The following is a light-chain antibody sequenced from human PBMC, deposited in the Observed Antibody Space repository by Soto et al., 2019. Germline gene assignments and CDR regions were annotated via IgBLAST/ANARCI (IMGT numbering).Light chain of an antibody. CDR3: SSYTSSSLWV. CDR1: SSDVGGYNY. CDR2: DVS. J-gene: IGLJ3*02. V-gene: IGLV2-14*01. Sequence: QSALTQPASVSGSPGQSITISCTGTSSDVGGYNYVSWYQQHPGKAPKLIIYDVSNRPSGVSNRFSGYKSGNTASLTISGLQAEDEADYYCSSYTSSSLWVFGGGTKLTVL.